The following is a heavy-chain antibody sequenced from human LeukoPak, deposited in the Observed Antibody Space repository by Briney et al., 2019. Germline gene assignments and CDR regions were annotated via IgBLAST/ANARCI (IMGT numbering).Heavy chain of an antibody. CDR3: ARSWVGGSPYYYYYMDV. J-gene: IGHJ6*03. V-gene: IGHV3-20*04. D-gene: IGHD2-15*01. Sequence: GGSLRLSCRASGFTFDDYGMSWVRQAPGKGLEWVSGINWNGGNTGYADSVRGRFTISRDNAKNSLYLQMNSLRAEDTALYYCARSWVGGSPYYYYYMDVWGKGTTVTVSS. CDR1: GFTFDDYG. CDR2: INWNGGNT.